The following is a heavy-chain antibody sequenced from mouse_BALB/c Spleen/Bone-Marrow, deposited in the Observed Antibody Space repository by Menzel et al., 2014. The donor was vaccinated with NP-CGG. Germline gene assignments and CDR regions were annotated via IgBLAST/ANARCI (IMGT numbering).Heavy chain of an antibody. CDR2: ISSGGSYT. CDR3: ARQDDDDGAWFAY. J-gene: IGHJ3*01. D-gene: IGHD2-4*01. Sequence: VQLKESGGGLVKPGGSLKLSCAASGFTFSSYAMSWVRQTPEKRLEWVATISSGGSYTYYPDSVKGRFTISRDNAKNTLYLQMSSLRSEDTAMYYCARQDDDDGAWFAYWGQGTLVTVSA. CDR1: GFTFSSYA. V-gene: IGHV5-9-3*01.